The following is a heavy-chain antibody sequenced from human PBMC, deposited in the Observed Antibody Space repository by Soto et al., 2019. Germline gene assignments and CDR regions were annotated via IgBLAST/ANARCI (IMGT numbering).Heavy chain of an antibody. CDR3: ARGSNYYDSSGYYSWFDP. D-gene: IGHD3-22*01. Sequence: GASVKVSCKASGGTFSRYAISWVRQAPGQGLEWVGGIIPIFGTANYAQKFQGRVTITADESTSTAYMELSSLRSEDTAVYYCARGSNYYDSSGYYSWFDPWGQGTLVTVSS. V-gene: IGHV1-69*13. CDR2: IIPIFGTA. CDR1: GGTFSRYA. J-gene: IGHJ5*02.